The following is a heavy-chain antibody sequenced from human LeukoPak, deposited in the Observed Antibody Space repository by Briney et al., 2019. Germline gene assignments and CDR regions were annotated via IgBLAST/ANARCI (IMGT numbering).Heavy chain of an antibody. CDR3: ARSSLLWFGELLSGIDY. J-gene: IGHJ4*02. CDR2: INAGNGNT. Sequence: ASVKVSRKASGYTFTSYAMHWVRQAPGQRLEWMGWINAGNGNTKYSQKFQGRVTITRDTSASTAYMELSSLKSEDTAVYYCARSSLLWFGELLSGIDYWGQGTLVTVSS. V-gene: IGHV1-3*01. CDR1: GYTFTSYA. D-gene: IGHD3-10*01.